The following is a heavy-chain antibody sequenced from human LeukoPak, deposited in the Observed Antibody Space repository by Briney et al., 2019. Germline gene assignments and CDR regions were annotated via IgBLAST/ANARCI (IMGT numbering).Heavy chain of an antibody. V-gene: IGHV1-8*03. CDR3: ARGRYDYVWGSYRYGAHAAFDI. J-gene: IGHJ3*02. Sequence: ASVKVSCKASGYTFTTYDINWVRQATGQGLEWMGWMSPNSGNTGYAQKFQGRVTITRNTSISTAYMELSSLRSEDTAVYYCARGRYDYVWGSYRYGAHAAFDIWGQGTMVTVSS. CDR2: MSPNSGNT. D-gene: IGHD3-16*02. CDR1: GYTFTTYD.